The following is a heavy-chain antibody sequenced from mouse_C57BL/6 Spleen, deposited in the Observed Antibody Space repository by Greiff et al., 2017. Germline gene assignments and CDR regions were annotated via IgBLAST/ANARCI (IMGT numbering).Heavy chain of an antibody. V-gene: IGHV1-82*01. J-gene: IGHJ4*01. Sequence: QVQLQQSGPELVKPGASVKISCKASGYAFSSSWMNWVKQRPGKGLEWIGRIYPGDGDTNYNGKFKGKATLTADKSSSTAYMQLSSLTSEDSAVYFCARSSGSSPYAMDYWGQGTSVTVSS. CDR1: GYAFSSSW. CDR3: ARSSGSSPYAMDY. CDR2: IYPGDGDT. D-gene: IGHD1-1*01.